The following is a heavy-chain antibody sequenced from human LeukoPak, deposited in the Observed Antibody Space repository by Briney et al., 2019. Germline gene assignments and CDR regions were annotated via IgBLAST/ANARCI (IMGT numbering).Heavy chain of an antibody. V-gene: IGHV1-2*02. CDR3: ARGPYCGGDCYSRPFFDY. J-gene: IGHJ4*02. CDR1: GYTFTGYY. CDR2: INSNSGGT. D-gene: IGHD2-21*02. Sequence: ASVTVSCKASGYTFTGYYMHWVRQAPGQGLEWMGWINSNSGGTNYAQMFQGRVTMTRDTSISTAYMEVSTLRSDDTAVYYCARGPYCGGDCYSRPFFDYWGQGALVTVSS.